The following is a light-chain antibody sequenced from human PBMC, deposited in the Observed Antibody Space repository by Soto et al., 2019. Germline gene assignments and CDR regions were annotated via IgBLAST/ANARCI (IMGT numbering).Light chain of an antibody. J-gene: IGKJ5*01. CDR1: QSVSSSY. CDR3: QQYGSSPPIT. V-gene: IGKV3D-20*01. Sequence: IVLTQSPATLSSSPGERATLSCGASQSVSSSYVAWYQHKPGLAPRLLIHDTSSRAIGIPDRFSGSGSGTDFTLTISRLEPEDFAVYYCQQYGSSPPITFGQGTRLEI. CDR2: DTS.